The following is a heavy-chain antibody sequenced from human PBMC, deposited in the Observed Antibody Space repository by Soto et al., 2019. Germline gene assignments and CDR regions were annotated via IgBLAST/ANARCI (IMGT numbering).Heavy chain of an antibody. CDR1: GYSFTTYG. J-gene: IGHJ6*02. V-gene: IGHV1-18*01. CDR2: ISGYNGDT. CDR3: AKNGHPPYYYYGMDS. Sequence: GASVKVSCKASGYSFTTYGISWVRQAPGQGLEWMGWISGYNGDTSNAQNFQDRVTMTIDRSTTTAYLELRSLTSDDTAVYYCAKNGHPPYYYYGMDSWGQGTPVTVSS. D-gene: IGHD2-8*01.